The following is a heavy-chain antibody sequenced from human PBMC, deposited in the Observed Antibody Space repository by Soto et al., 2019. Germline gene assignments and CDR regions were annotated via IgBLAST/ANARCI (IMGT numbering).Heavy chain of an antibody. CDR2: IYYSGST. V-gene: IGHV4-31*03. Sequence: SETLSLTCTVSGGSISSGGYYWSWIRQHPGKGLEWIGYIYYSGSTYYNPSLKSRVTISVDTSKNQFSLKLSSVTAADTAVYYCARDGDYDYPLDYWGQGTLVTVSS. D-gene: IGHD5-12*01. J-gene: IGHJ4*02. CDR1: GGSISSGGYY. CDR3: ARDGDYDYPLDY.